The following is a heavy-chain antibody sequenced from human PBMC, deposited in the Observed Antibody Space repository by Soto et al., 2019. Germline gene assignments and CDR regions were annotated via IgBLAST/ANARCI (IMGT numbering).Heavy chain of an antibody. J-gene: IGHJ4*02. D-gene: IGHD6-19*01. Sequence: ASVKVSFQGSGYTFPVFALHWVRPAPGQRLEWMGWINAGNGNTKYSQKFQGRVTITRDTSASTAYMELSSLRSEDTAVYYCARAVAVPADFDYWGQGTLVTVSS. V-gene: IGHV1-3*01. CDR3: ARAVAVPADFDY. CDR1: GYTFPVFA. CDR2: INAGNGNT.